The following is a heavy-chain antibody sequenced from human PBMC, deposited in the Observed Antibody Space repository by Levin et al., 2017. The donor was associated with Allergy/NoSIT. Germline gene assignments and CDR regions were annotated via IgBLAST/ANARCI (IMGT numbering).Heavy chain of an antibody. CDR3: ARSGSPDY. CDR1: GFTFSDCS. J-gene: IGHJ4*02. V-gene: IGHV3-21*01. Sequence: GGSLRLSCAASGFTFSDCSMNWVRQAPGKGLEWVSSISPNSNYIYYADSLKGRFTISRDNAKSSVFLQMNSLRAEDTDLYYCARSGSPDYWGQGTLVTVSS. D-gene: IGHD3-22*01. CDR2: ISPNSNYI.